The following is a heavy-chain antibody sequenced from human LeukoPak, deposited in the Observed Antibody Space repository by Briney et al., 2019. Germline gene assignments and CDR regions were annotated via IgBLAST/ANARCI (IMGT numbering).Heavy chain of an antibody. V-gene: IGHV3-21*01. J-gene: IGHJ5*02. D-gene: IGHD3-16*01. CDR3: APGENWFDP. CDR2: ISSSSSYI. CDR1: GFTFSGYG. Sequence: GGSLRLSCAASGFTFSGYGMHWVRQAPGKGLEWVSSISSSSSYIYYADSVKGRFTISRGNAKNSLYLQMNSLRAEDTAVYYCAPGENWFDPWGQGTLVTVSS.